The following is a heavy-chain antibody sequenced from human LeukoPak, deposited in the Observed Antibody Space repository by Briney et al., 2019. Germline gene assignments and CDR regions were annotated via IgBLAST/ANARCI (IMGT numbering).Heavy chain of an antibody. CDR1: GDSITSYY. D-gene: IGHD6-13*01. CDR2: IYNSGST. Sequence: SETLSLTCTVSGDSITSYYWSWIRQSPGKGLEWIGYIYNSGSTNYNPSLKSRVTISVDTSKNQFSLKLSSVTAADTAVYYCARSSGYSSSGGLNWFDTWGQGTLVTVSS. V-gene: IGHV4-59*08. J-gene: IGHJ5*02. CDR3: ARSSGYSSSGGLNWFDT.